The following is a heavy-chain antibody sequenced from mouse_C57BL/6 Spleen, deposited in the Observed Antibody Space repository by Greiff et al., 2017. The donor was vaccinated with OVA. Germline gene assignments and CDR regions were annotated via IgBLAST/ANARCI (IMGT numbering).Heavy chain of an antibody. CDR2: IDPSDSET. CDR1: GYTFTSYW. Sequence: VQLQQPGAELVRPGSSVKLSCKASGYTFTSYWMHWVKQRPIPGLEWIGNIDPSDSETHYNQKFKDKATLTVDKSSSTAYMQLSSLTSEDSAVYYCARENYYGSPWFAYWGQGTLVTVSA. D-gene: IGHD1-1*01. CDR3: ARENYYGSPWFAY. V-gene: IGHV1-52*01. J-gene: IGHJ3*01.